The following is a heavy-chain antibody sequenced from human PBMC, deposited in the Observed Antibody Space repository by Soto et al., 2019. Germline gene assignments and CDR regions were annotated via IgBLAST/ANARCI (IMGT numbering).Heavy chain of an antibody. Sequence: GASVKVSCKASGYTFTGYYMHWVRQAPGQGLEWMGWINPNSGGTNYAQKFQGWVTMTRDTSISTAYMELSRLRSDDTAVYYCARGSERTWNDSPEYYYYGMDVWGQGTTVTVSS. J-gene: IGHJ6*02. V-gene: IGHV1-2*04. CDR2: INPNSGGT. D-gene: IGHD1-1*01. CDR1: GYTFTGYY. CDR3: ARGSERTWNDSPEYYYYGMDV.